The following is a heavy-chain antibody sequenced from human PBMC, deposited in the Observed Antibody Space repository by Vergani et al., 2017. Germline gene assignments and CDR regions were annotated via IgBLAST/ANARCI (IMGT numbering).Heavy chain of an antibody. V-gene: IGHV4-34*01. CDR2: INHSGST. Sequence: QVQLQQWGAGLLKPSETLSLTCAVYGGSFSGYYWSWIRQPPGKGLEWIGEINHSGSTNYNPSLKSRVTISVDTSKNQFSLKLSSVTAADTAVYYCAREVVPAAIVGYYYYYYMDVWGKGTTVTVSS. J-gene: IGHJ6*03. CDR1: GGSFSGYY. CDR3: AREVVPAAIVGYYYYYYMDV. D-gene: IGHD2-2*02.